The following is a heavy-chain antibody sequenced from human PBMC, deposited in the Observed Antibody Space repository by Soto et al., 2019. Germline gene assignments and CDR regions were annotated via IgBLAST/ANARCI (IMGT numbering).Heavy chain of an antibody. Sequence: QVQLVQSGAEVKKPGSSVKVSCKASGGNFRSESINWVRQAPGQGLEWMGGIIPFLATSDYAQKFRGRLTTPADESTTTAYMELSSLSSQDTAVYYCARGHEFGGNSDAYGFWGQGTMVTVSS. CDR3: ARGHEFGGNSDAYGF. CDR1: GGNFRSES. V-gene: IGHV1-69*11. D-gene: IGHD2-21*02. CDR2: IIPFLATS. J-gene: IGHJ3*01.